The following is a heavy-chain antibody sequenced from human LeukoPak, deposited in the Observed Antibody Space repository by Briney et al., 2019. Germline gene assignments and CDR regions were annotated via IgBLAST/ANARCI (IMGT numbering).Heavy chain of an antibody. CDR1: GGSISSSSYY. J-gene: IGHJ3*02. D-gene: IGHD1-7*01. V-gene: IGHV4-39*01. CDR2: AYYSGAT. Sequence: PSETLSLTCTVSGGSISSSSYYWGWIRQPPGKGLEWIGSAYYSGATYYNPSLNSRVTISVDTSKKQFSLKLSSVTAADTAVYYCASSNYVDAFHIWGQGTMVTVSS. CDR3: ASSNYVDAFHI.